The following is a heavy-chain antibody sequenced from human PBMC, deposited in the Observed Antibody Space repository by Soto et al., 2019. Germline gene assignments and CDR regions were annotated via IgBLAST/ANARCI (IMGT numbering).Heavy chain of an antibody. D-gene: IGHD3-3*01. V-gene: IGHV4-34*01. CDR1: GGSFNNYY. Sequence: QVQLQQWGAGLLKPSETLSLTCAVNGGSFNNYYWTWIRQSPGKGLEWIGEIKHSGITNYNPSLKRRVTMSVDTSKNHVSLTGSSVTAADTAVYYCARMRVSDFRTGYFRRCWLDSWGQGTQVTVSS. CDR2: IKHSGIT. CDR3: ARMRVSDFRTGYFRRCWLDS. J-gene: IGHJ5*01.